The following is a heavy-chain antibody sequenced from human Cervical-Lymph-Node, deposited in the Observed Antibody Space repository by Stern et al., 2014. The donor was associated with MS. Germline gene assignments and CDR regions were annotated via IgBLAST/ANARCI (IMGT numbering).Heavy chain of an antibody. D-gene: IGHD1-26*01. J-gene: IGHJ4*02. CDR2: INPNSGAT. CDR3: ARISLGSGIDY. Sequence: VQLVQSGAEVKKPGASVKVTCKTSENTFTGYYIHWVRQAPGQGLEWMGWINPNSGATNYAQRCQDRVSLTSDTSNSLDYMELDRLTSGDTAVYYCARISLGSGIDYWGQGSLVTVSS. CDR1: ENTFTGYY. V-gene: IGHV1-2*02.